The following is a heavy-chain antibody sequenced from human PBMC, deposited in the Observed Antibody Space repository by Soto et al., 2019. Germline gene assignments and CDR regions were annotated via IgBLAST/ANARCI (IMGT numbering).Heavy chain of an antibody. D-gene: IGHD6-19*01. Sequence: SVKDSCQVSGYTLTELSMHWVRQAPGKGLEWMGGFDPEDGETIYAQKFQGRVTMTEDTSTDTAYMELSSLRSEDTAVYYCATLSLISSGWPRDYWGQGTLVTVSS. CDR1: GYTLTELS. V-gene: IGHV1-24*01. J-gene: IGHJ4*02. CDR3: ATLSLISSGWPRDY. CDR2: FDPEDGET.